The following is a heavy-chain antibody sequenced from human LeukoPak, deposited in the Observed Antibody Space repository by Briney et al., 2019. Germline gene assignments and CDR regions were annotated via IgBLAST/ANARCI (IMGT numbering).Heavy chain of an antibody. J-gene: IGHJ4*02. V-gene: IGHV3-11*05. CDR1: GFTFSDYY. D-gene: IGHD3-9*01. CDR3: ARDHDSHYDILTGPDY. CDR2: ISSSSSYT. Sequence: GGSLRLSCAASGFTFSDYYMSWLRQVPGKGLEWVSFISSSSSYTNYADSVQGRFTISRDNAKNSLYLQMNSLRAADTAVYYCARDHDSHYDILTGPDYWGQGTLVTVSS.